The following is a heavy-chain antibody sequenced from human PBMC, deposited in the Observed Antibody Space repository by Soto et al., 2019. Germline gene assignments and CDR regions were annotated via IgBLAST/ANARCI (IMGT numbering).Heavy chain of an antibody. Sequence: XESLRLSCHCAGYSFTSYWISLVRQMPGKGLEWMGRIDPSDSYTNYSPSFQGHVTISADKSISTAYLQWSSLKASDTAMYYCAIKLRSGELNAFDIWGQGTMVTVSS. CDR3: AIKLRSGELNAFDI. J-gene: IGHJ3*02. V-gene: IGHV5-10-1*01. CDR1: GYSFTSYW. CDR2: IDPSDSYT. D-gene: IGHD1-26*01.